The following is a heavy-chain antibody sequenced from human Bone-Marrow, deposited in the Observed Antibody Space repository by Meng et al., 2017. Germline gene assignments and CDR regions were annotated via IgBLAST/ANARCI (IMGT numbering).Heavy chain of an antibody. CDR2: ISSSSSYI. D-gene: IGHD5-18*01. V-gene: IGHV3-21*01. CDR1: GFTFSSYS. J-gene: IGHJ4*02. CDR3: ARTWIQLWYFDY. Sequence: GESLKISCAASGFTFSSYSMNWVRQAPGKGLEWVSSISSSSSYIYYADSVKGRFTISRDNSKNSLYLQMNSLRAEDTAVYYCARTWIQLWYFDYWGQGTLVTVSS.